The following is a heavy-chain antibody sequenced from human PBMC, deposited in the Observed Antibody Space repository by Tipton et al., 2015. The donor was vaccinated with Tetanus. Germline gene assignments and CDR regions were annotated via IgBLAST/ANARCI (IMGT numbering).Heavy chain of an antibody. D-gene: IGHD3-22*01. J-gene: IGHJ6*02. V-gene: IGHV1-2*02. CDR3: ARDRGDYIYYGMDV. Sequence: QVQLVQSGAEVKKPGASVKVSCKASGYTFTGYYIYWVRQATGQGLEWMGWIDPNSGGTVYAQKFQGRVTMTSDTSISTAYMELRSLRSDDTAVYYCARDRGDYIYYGMDVWGPGTTVTVS. CDR2: IDPNSGGT. CDR1: GYTFTGYY.